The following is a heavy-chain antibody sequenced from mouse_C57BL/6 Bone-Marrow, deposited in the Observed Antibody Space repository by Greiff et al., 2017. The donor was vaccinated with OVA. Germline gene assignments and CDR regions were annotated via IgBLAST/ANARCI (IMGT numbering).Heavy chain of an antibody. V-gene: IGHV1-69*01. J-gene: IGHJ3*01. Sequence: VQLQQPGAELVMPGASVKLSCKASGYTFTSYWMHWVKQRPGQGLEWIGEIDPSDSYTNYNQKFKGKSTLTVDKSSSTAYMQLSSLTSEDSAVYYCARLYYYGSRAWFAYWGQGTLVTVAA. CDR2: IDPSDSYT. CDR1: GYTFTSYW. CDR3: ARLYYYGSRAWFAY. D-gene: IGHD1-1*01.